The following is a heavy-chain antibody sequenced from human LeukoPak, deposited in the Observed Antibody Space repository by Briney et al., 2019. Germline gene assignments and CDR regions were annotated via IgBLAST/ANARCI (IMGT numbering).Heavy chain of an antibody. Sequence: VSVKVSCKASGYTFTSYDINWVRPATGQGLEWMGWMNPNSGNTGYAQKFQGRVTMTRNTSISTAYMELSSLRSEDTAVYYCAREWYTQQLVLYDPWGQGTLVTVSS. CDR2: MNPNSGNT. V-gene: IGHV1-8*01. CDR3: AREWYTQQLVLYDP. D-gene: IGHD6-13*01. CDR1: GYTFTSYD. J-gene: IGHJ5*02.